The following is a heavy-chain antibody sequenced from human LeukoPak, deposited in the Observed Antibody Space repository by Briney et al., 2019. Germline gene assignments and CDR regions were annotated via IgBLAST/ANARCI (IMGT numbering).Heavy chain of an antibody. CDR1: GFTFRSYC. V-gene: IGHV3-30*02. CDR3: AKDRRSGSP. CDR2: IRYDGSNK. J-gene: IGHJ5*02. D-gene: IGHD3-10*01. Sequence: TGGSLRLSCAASGFTFRSYCMHWVRQPPGKGLEWVAFIRYDGSNKYYPHSVKGRFTISRDNSKNTLYLQMNSLRAEDTAVYYCAKDRRSGSPWGQGTLVTVSS.